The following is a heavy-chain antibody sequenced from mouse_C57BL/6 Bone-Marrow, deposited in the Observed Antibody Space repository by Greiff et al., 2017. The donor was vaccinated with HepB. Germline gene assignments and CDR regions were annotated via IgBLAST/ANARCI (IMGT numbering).Heavy chain of an antibody. CDR2: IDPSDSYT. D-gene: IGHD2-3*01. Sequence: QVQLQQPGAELVKPGASVKLSCKASGYTFTSYWMQWVKQRPGQGLEWIGEIDPSDSYTNYNQKFKGKATLTVDTSSSTAYMPLSSLTSEDSAVYYCAREGWAYWYFDVWGTGTTVTVSS. J-gene: IGHJ1*03. CDR1: GYTFTSYW. V-gene: IGHV1-50*01. CDR3: AREGWAYWYFDV.